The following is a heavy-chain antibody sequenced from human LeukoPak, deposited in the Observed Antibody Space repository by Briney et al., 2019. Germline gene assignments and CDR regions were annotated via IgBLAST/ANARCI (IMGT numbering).Heavy chain of an antibody. V-gene: IGHV3-23*01. D-gene: IGHD6-19*01. CDR3: AKKRRPVAGTDLFDY. CDR1: GFGFSNFW. Sequence: GGSLTLSCAASGFGFSNFWMHWVRQAPGKGLEWVSAFSGGASRTYYADSVKGRFTISRDNSKNTLYLQMNSLRVEDTAVYYCAKKRRPVAGTDLFDYWGQGTLVTVSS. J-gene: IGHJ4*02. CDR2: FSGGASRT.